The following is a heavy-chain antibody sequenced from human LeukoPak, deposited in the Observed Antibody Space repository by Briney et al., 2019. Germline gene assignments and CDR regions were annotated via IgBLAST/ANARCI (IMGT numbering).Heavy chain of an antibody. Sequence: PSETLSLTCTVSGGSLSSYYWSWIRQPPGKRLEGIGYIYYSGSTNYNPSLKSRVTISVDTSKNHFSLKLSSVTAADTAVYYCARGLGGSYGAWYAFDFWGQGTMVTVSS. J-gene: IGHJ3*01. CDR2: IYYSGST. V-gene: IGHV4-59*08. CDR1: GGSLSSYY. CDR3: ARGLGGSYGAWYAFDF. D-gene: IGHD5-18*01.